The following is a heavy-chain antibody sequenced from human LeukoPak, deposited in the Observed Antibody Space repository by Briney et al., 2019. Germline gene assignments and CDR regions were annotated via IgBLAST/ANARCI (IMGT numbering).Heavy chain of an antibody. Sequence: PGGSLRLSCAASGFTVNSTYMNWVRQAPGKGLQWVSIIYAGGTTYYADSVKGRFTISRDNSKNTLYLQMNSLRAEDTAVYYCARDLFSGYWGQGTLVTVSS. V-gene: IGHV3-53*01. D-gene: IGHD3-10*01. CDR2: IYAGGTT. CDR3: ARDLFSGY. CDR1: GFTVNSTY. J-gene: IGHJ4*02.